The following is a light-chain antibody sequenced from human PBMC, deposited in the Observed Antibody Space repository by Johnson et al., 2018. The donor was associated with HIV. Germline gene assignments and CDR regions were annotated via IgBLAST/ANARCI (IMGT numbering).Light chain of an antibody. Sequence: QSVLTQPPSVSAAPGQKVTISCSGSSSNIGNKYVSWYQQLPGTAPKLLIYENSKRPSGIPDRFSGSKSGTSATLGITGLQTGDEAEYYCGTWDNSLSAFVFGSGTKVAVL. CDR3: GTWDNSLSAFV. CDR2: ENS. CDR1: SSNIGNKY. J-gene: IGLJ1*01. V-gene: IGLV1-51*02.